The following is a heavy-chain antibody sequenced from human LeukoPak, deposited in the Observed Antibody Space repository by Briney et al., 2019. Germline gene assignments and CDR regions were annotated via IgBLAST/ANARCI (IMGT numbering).Heavy chain of an antibody. D-gene: IGHD3-22*01. J-gene: IGHJ6*02. CDR1: GFTFSSYG. CDR2: ISYDGSNK. CDR3: ARDSSVSRRYYYYYGMDV. Sequence: GRSLRLSCAASGFTFSSYGMHWVRQAPGKGLEWVAVISYDGSNKYYADSVKGRFTISRDNSKNTLYLQMNSLRAEDTAVYYCARDSSVSRRYYYYYGMDVWGQGTTVTVSS. V-gene: IGHV3-30*03.